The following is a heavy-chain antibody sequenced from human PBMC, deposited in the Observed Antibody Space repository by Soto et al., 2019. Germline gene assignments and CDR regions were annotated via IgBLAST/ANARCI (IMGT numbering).Heavy chain of an antibody. J-gene: IGHJ6*02. D-gene: IGHD5-12*01. CDR3: AREVGGYSGYDSRYYYGMDV. V-gene: IGHV1-2*04. CDR1: GYTFTGYY. Sequence: ASVKVSCKASGYTFTGYYMHWVRQAPGQGLEWMGWINPNSGGTNYAQKFQGWVTMTRDTSISTAYMELSRLRSDDTAVYYCAREVGGYSGYDSRYYYGMDVWGQGTTVTVSS. CDR2: INPNSGGT.